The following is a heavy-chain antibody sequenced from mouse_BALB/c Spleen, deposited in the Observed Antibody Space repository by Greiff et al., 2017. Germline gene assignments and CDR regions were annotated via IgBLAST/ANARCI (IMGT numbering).Heavy chain of an antibody. D-gene: IGHD2-14*01. CDR3: AGYDRGSYYAMDY. V-gene: IGHV1-9*01. CDR1: GYTFSSYW. J-gene: IGHJ4*01. CDR2: ILPGSGST. Sequence: QVQLKESGAELMKPGASVKISCKATGYTFSSYWIEWVKQRPGHGLEWIGEILPGSGSTNYNEKFKGKATFTADTSSNTAYMQLSSLTSEDSAIYYCAGYDRGSYYAMDYWGQGTSVTVSS.